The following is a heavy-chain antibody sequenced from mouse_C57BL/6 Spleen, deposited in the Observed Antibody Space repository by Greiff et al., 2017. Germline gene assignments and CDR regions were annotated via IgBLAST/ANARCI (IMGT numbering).Heavy chain of an antibody. CDR1: GFTFSSYA. CDR2: ISSGGDYI. V-gene: IGHV5-9-1*02. Sequence: DVMLVESGEGLVKPGGSLKLSCAASGFTFSSYAMSWVRQTPEKRLEWVAYISSGGDYIYYADTVKGRFTISRDNARNTLYLQMSSLKSEDTAMYYCTRDPGDYDDYAMDYWGQGTSVTVSS. CDR3: TRDPGDYDDYAMDY. D-gene: IGHD2-4*01. J-gene: IGHJ4*01.